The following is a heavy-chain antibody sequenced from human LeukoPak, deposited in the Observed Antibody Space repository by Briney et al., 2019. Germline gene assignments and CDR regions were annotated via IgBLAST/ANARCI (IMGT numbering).Heavy chain of an antibody. CDR1: GGSISSGGYY. J-gene: IGHJ4*02. CDR2: IYYSGST. Sequence: SSETLSLTCAVYGGSISSGGYYWSWIRQHPGKGLEWIGYIYYSGSTYYNPSLKSRVTISVDTSKNQFSLKLSSVTAADTAVYYCARDGPRYCTNGVCYPFGYWGQGTLVTVSS. V-gene: IGHV4-31*11. D-gene: IGHD2-8*01. CDR3: ARDGPRYCTNGVCYPFGY.